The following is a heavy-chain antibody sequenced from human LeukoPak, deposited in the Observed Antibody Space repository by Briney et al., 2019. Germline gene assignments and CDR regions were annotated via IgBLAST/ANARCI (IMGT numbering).Heavy chain of an antibody. CDR2: INPNSGGT. CDR1: GYTFTGYY. D-gene: IGHD3-16*02. Sequence: ASVKVSCKASGYTFTGYYMHWVRQAPGQGLEWMGWINPNSGGTNYAQKFQGRVTMTRDTSISTAYMELSRLRSDDTAVYYCARDHSKMITFGGVIAPTDSWGQGTLVTVSS. CDR3: ARDHSKMITFGGVIAPTDS. J-gene: IGHJ4*02. V-gene: IGHV1-2*02.